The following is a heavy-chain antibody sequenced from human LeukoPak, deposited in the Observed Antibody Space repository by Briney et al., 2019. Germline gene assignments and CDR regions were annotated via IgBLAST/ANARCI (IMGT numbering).Heavy chain of an antibody. CDR3: ARDGPKTRRVRGLLDAFDM. Sequence: PGGSLRLSCAVSGFSVSNNYMNWVRQTPGKGLEWVSVLYSSGGTSYSDSVKGRFTISRDDSKNSLFLHMNNLRAEDTALYYCARDGPKTRRVRGLLDAFDMWGQGTMVTVSS. V-gene: IGHV3-53*01. D-gene: IGHD3-10*01. CDR2: LYSSGGT. CDR1: GFSVSNNY. J-gene: IGHJ3*02.